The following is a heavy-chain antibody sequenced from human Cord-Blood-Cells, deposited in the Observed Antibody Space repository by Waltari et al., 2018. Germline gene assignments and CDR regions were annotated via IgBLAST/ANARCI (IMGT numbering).Heavy chain of an antibody. CDR2: IYYSGSI. J-gene: IGHJ4*02. V-gene: IGHV4-39*01. CDR3: ARKYSYGLDY. CDR1: GGSISSSSYY. D-gene: IGHD5-18*01. Sequence: QLQLQESGPGLVKPSETLSLTCTVSGGSISSSSYYWGWIRQPPGKGLEWIGSIYYSGSIYYNPSLKSRVTISVDTSKNQFSLKLRSVTAADTAVYYCARKYSYGLDYWGQGTLVTVSS.